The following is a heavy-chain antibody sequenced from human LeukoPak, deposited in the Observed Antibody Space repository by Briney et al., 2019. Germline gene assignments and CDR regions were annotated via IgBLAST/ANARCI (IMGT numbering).Heavy chain of an antibody. CDR1: GFTFSSSW. Sequence: GGSLRLSCAASGFTFSSSWMAWVRQAPGKGREWVANIKYDGNEIYYVDSVKGRFTISRDNAKNSLHLEMNSLRADDTAVYYCAAMDHFDYWGQGTLVSVSS. V-gene: IGHV3-7*01. CDR3: AAMDHFDY. J-gene: IGHJ4*02. CDR2: IKYDGNEI. D-gene: IGHD5-18*01.